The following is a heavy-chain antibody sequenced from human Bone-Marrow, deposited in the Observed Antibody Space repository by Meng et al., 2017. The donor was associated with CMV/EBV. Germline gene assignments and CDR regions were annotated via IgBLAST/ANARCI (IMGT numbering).Heavy chain of an antibody. D-gene: IGHD2-2*01. CDR2: ISSSSSYI. J-gene: IGHJ1*01. Sequence: GESLKISCAASGFTFSSYSMNWVRQAPGKGLEWVSSISSSSSYIYYADSVKGRFTISRDNAKNSLYLQMNSLRAEDTAVYYCAKGVGVVVPAARYFQHWGQGPLVTIYS. V-gene: IGHV3-21*01. CDR3: AKGVGVVVPAARYFQH. CDR1: GFTFSSYS.